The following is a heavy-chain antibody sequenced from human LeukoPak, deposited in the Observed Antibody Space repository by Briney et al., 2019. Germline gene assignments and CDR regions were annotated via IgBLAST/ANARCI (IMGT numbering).Heavy chain of an antibody. CDR1: GFTFSSYA. D-gene: IGHD2-15*01. Sequence: GGSLRLSCAASGFTFSSYAMSWVRRAPGKGGEWVSAFSGCGASTHYADSERRRYTIPRDNPKHTVYLQMHSVRAEDTAVYYSAKGRAVEVVAAFNYWGQGTVVTVSS. CDR2: FSGCGAST. J-gene: IGHJ4*02. CDR3: AKGRAVEVVAAFNY. V-gene: IGHV3-23*01.